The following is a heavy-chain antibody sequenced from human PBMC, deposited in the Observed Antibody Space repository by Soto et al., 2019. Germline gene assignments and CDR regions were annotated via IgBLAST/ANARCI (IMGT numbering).Heavy chain of an antibody. CDR2: ISSSGSTI. Sequence: PGGSLRLSCAASGFTFSSYEMNWVRQAPGKGLEWVSYISSSGSTIYYADSVKGRFTISRDNAKNSLYLQMNSLRAEDTAVYHCAGGGAWFDPWGQGTLVTVSS. D-gene: IGHD3-16*01. J-gene: IGHJ5*02. CDR1: GFTFSSYE. V-gene: IGHV3-48*03. CDR3: AGGGAWFDP.